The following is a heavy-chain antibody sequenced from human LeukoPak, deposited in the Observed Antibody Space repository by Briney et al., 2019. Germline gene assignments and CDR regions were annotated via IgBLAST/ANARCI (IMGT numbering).Heavy chain of an antibody. D-gene: IGHD3-10*01. CDR3: AKVLSGNLWFGELWGFYFDY. CDR2: ISGSGGST. CDR1: GFTFGSYA. V-gene: IGHV3-23*01. Sequence: GGSLRLSCAASGFTFGSYAMSWVRQAPGKGLEWVSAISGSGGSTYYADSVKGRFTISRDNSKNTLYLQMNSLRAEDTAVYYCAKVLSGNLWFGELWGFYFDYWGQGTLVTVSS. J-gene: IGHJ4*02.